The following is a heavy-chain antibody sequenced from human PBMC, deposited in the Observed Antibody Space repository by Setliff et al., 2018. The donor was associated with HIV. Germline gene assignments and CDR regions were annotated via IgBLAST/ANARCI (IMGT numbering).Heavy chain of an antibody. CDR1: GGSISSFY. CDR3: ARAGSYDWDY. Sequence: LSLTCTVSGGSISSFYWTWIRQPPGKGLEWIGYIYYSGSTNYNPSLKGRLTISVDTSKNQVSLKLSSVTAADTAVYYCARAGSYDWDYWGQGTLVTVSS. D-gene: IGHD5-18*01. CDR2: IYYSGST. J-gene: IGHJ4*02. V-gene: IGHV4-59*01.